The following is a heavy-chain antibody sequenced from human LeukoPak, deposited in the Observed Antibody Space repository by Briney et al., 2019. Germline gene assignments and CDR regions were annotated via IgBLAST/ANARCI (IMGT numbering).Heavy chain of an antibody. Sequence: GGSLRLSCAASRFTFDDYAMHWVRQAPGKGLEWVSGISWNSGSIGYADSVKGRFTISRDNAKNSLYLQMNSLRAEDTALYYCAKDSGGFDYWGQGTLVTVSS. V-gene: IGHV3-9*01. CDR1: RFTFDDYA. D-gene: IGHD3-10*01. CDR2: ISWNSGSI. CDR3: AKDSGGFDY. J-gene: IGHJ4*02.